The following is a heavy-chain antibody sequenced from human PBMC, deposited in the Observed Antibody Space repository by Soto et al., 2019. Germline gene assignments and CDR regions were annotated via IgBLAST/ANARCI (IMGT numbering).Heavy chain of an antibody. J-gene: IGHJ5*02. Sequence: ASETLSLTCTVSVTSINNNNYYWGWIRQTPGKGLEWIGSIYYDGSTYFNSPLKSRVTIPVDTSKNQFSLKVSSVTPADTAIYYCARHVERGYSHPRWYDPWGQGTLVTVSS. CDR1: VTSINNNNYY. CDR3: ARHVERGYSHPRWYDP. D-gene: IGHD5-18*01. CDR2: IYYDGST. V-gene: IGHV4-39*01.